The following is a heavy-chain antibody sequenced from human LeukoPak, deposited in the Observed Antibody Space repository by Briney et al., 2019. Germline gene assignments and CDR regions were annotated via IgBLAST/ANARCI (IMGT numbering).Heavy chain of an antibody. J-gene: IGHJ6*03. D-gene: IGHD3-3*01. V-gene: IGHV4-59*08. CDR2: IYYSGST. Sequence: SETLSLTCTVSGGSISSYYWSWIRQPPGKGLEWIGYIYYSGSTNYNPSLKSRVTISVDTSKNQFSLKLSSVTATDTAVYYCASGAIWSGYLDYYYYMDVWGKGTTVTVSS. CDR1: GGSISSYY. CDR3: ASGAIWSGYLDYYYYMDV.